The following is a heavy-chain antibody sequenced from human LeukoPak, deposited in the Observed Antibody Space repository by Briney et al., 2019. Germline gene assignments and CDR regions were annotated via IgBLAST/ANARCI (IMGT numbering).Heavy chain of an antibody. CDR2: ITGSGGST. Sequence: PGGSLRLSCAASGFTFSSNAMSWVRQAPGKGLEWVSGITGSGGSTYYADSVKGRFTISRDNSKNTLFLQMNSLRAEDTAVYYCAREAKSSGGGLDPWGQGTLVTVSS. CDR3: AREAKSSGGGLDP. CDR1: GFTFSSNA. V-gene: IGHV3-23*01. J-gene: IGHJ5*02. D-gene: IGHD3-10*01.